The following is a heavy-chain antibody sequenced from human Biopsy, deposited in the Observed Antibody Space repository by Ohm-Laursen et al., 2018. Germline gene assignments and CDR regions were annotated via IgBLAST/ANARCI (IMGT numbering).Heavy chain of an antibody. Sequence: SLRLSCAAPGFTFSSYAMSWVRQPPGKGLEWVSSLTGSGGSTYYADSVKGRFTISRDNSKNTLSLQMNSLRAEDTAVYYCAKYDYSSSPRRYFDPWGRGTLVTVSS. CDR3: AKYDYSSSPRRYFDP. J-gene: IGHJ5*02. CDR2: LTGSGGST. D-gene: IGHD6-6*01. V-gene: IGHV3-23*01. CDR1: GFTFSSYA.